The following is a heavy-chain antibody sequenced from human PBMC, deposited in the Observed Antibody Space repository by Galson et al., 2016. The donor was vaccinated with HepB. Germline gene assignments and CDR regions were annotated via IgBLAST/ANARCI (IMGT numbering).Heavy chain of an antibody. V-gene: IGHV3-33*01. CDR2: IWHDGSNE. D-gene: IGHD1-26*01. CDR3: VRSAGYYYFDH. J-gene: IGHJ4*01. Sequence: SLRLSCAASGFMFTNYGMHWVRQAPGKGLEWVAVIWHDGSNEKYAESMEGRFTISRDNSRNALNLEMNSLRVEDTAIYYCVRSAGYYYFDHWGRGALVTGSP. CDR1: GFMFTNYG.